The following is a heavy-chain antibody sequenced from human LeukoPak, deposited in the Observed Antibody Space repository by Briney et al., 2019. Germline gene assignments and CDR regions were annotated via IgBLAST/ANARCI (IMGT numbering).Heavy chain of an antibody. D-gene: IGHD3-3*01. J-gene: IGHJ4*02. CDR3: TRGNDSWGGYIDS. CDR2: INSDGSST. CDR1: GFTFSRYW. V-gene: IGHV3-74*01. Sequence: GGSLRLSCAASGFTFSRYWMHWVRQAPGKGLEWVSRINSDGSSTNYADSAKGRFTISRDNAKTTVFLQMNSLRAEDTAVYYCTRGNDSWGGYIDSWGQGTLVTVSS.